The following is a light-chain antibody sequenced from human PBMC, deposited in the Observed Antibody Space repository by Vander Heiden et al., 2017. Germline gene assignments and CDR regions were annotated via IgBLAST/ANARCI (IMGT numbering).Light chain of an antibody. J-gene: IGKJ2*01. CDR1: QSISSY. CDR3: HQSYSTPYT. V-gene: IGKV1-39*01. Sequence: GDRVTITCRASQSISSYLNWYQQQPGKAPKLLIYAASSLQSGVPSRCSGRGARKDFTLTISSVQPEDVATYYCHQSYSTPYTFGQGTKLEIK. CDR2: AAS.